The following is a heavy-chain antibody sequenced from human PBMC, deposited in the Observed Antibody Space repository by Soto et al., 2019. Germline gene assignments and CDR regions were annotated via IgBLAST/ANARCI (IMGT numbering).Heavy chain of an antibody. CDR3: AKDLSTVTTFLEPNDAFDI. CDR1: GFTFSSYA. J-gene: IGHJ3*02. D-gene: IGHD4-17*01. Sequence: EVQLLESGGGLVQPGGSLRLSCAASGFTFSSYAMSWVRQAPGKGPEWVSAISGSGGSTYYADSVKGRFTISRDNSKNTLYLQMNSLRAEDTAVYYCAKDLSTVTTFLEPNDAFDIWGQGTMVTVSS. CDR2: ISGSGGST. V-gene: IGHV3-23*01.